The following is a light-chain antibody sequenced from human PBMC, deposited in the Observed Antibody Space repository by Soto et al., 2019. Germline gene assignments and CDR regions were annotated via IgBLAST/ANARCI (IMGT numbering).Light chain of an antibody. CDR3: QHYHGWPIT. V-gene: IGKV3-15*01. CDR1: QSVSSH. Sequence: EIVLTQSAATLSWSTGERATTSCGASQSVSSHLAWYQHKTGQAPRLLLYDASTRATGIPARFSGSGYGTEFTLTISSLQSEDFAVYYCQHYHGWPITFGQGTRLEIK. J-gene: IGKJ5*01. CDR2: DAS.